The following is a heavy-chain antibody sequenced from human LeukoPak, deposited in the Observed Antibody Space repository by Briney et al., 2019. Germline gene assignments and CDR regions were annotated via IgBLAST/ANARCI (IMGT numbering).Heavy chain of an antibody. V-gene: IGHV4-39*01. Sequence: PSETLSLACTVSGGSISSSSYYWGWIRQPPGKGLEWIGSIYYSGSTYYNPSLMSRVTISVDTSKNQFSLKLSSVTAADTAVYYCASMYSSGWYEGFFWGQGTLVTVSS. CDR1: GGSISSSSYY. CDR2: IYYSGST. D-gene: IGHD6-19*01. J-gene: IGHJ4*02. CDR3: ASMYSSGWYEGFF.